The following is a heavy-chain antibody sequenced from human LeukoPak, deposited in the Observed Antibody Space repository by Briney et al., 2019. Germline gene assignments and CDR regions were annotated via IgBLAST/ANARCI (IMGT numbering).Heavy chain of an antibody. D-gene: IGHD3-10*01. Sequence: GRSLRLSCAASGFTFSSYGMHWVRQAPRKGLEWVAVISYDGSNKYYADSVKGRFTISRDNSRNTLYLQMNSLRAEDTAVYYCAKDRIMVRGGGNFDYWGQGTLVTVSS. V-gene: IGHV3-30*18. CDR2: ISYDGSNK. J-gene: IGHJ4*02. CDR3: AKDRIMVRGGGNFDY. CDR1: GFTFSSYG.